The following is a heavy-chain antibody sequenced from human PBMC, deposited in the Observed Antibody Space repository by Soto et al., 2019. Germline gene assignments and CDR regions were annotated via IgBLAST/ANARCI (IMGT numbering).Heavy chain of an antibody. CDR3: ATGHRGLTGLPAVITAPGSFDP. Sequence: QVRLEESGGGVVQPGRSLRLSCASSGFTFGVYNMQWVRQAPGKGLECVSVISYDGGNEDYADSVKGRFTISRDNSENKLLLQMNSLRPEDSGVYSCATGHRGLTGLPAVITAPGSFDPWGKGAQVSVSS. D-gene: IGHD3-22*01. J-gene: IGHJ5*01. V-gene: IGHV3-30*03. CDR1: GFTFGVYN. CDR2: ISYDGGNE.